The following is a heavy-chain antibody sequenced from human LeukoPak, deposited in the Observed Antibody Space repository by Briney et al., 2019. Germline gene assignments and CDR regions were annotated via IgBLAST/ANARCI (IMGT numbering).Heavy chain of an antibody. Sequence: ASVKVSCKASGYTFTGYYMHWVRQAPGQGLEWMGWINPNSGGINYAQKFQGWVTMTRDTSISTAYMELSRLRSDDTAVYYCARGSSTSRIAVAGTRYYFDYWGQGTLVTVSS. CDR3: ARGSSTSRIAVAGTRYYFDY. CDR1: GYTFTGYY. D-gene: IGHD6-19*01. CDR2: INPNSGGI. V-gene: IGHV1-2*04. J-gene: IGHJ4*02.